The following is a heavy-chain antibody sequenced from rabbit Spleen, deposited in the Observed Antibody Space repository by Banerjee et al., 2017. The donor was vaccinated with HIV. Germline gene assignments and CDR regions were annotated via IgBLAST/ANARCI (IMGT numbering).Heavy chain of an antibody. Sequence: QEQLVESGGGLVQPGGSLKLSCKASGFDFSVYGLSWVRQAPGKGLEWIACIYTGGSGSTAYASWAKGRFTVSKTSSTTVTLQLNSLTAADTATYFCARGSATMTMVITGYYLSLWGPGTLVTVS. V-gene: IGHV1S45*01. J-gene: IGHJ6*01. D-gene: IGHD2-1*01. CDR2: IYTGGSGST. CDR3: ARGSATMTMVITGYYLSL. CDR1: GFDFSVYG.